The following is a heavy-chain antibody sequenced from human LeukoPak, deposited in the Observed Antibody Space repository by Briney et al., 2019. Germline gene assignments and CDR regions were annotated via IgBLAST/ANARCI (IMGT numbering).Heavy chain of an antibody. Sequence: ASVKVSCKASGYTFTGYYMHWVRQAPGQGLEWMGWINPNSGGTNYAQKFQGRVTMTRDTSISTAYMELSRLRSDDTAVYYCARDPSGDSSGYPFDYWGQGKVVTVSS. CDR3: ARDPSGDSSGYPFDY. CDR1: GYTFTGYY. D-gene: IGHD3-22*01. J-gene: IGHJ4*02. CDR2: INPNSGGT. V-gene: IGHV1-2*02.